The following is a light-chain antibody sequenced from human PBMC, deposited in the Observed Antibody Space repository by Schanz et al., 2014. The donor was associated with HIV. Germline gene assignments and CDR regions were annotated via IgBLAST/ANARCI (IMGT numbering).Light chain of an antibody. J-gene: IGLJ1*01. CDR3: CSYPGSGTYV. V-gene: IGLV2-23*02. CDR1: SSDVGSYNL. CDR2: EVT. Sequence: QSALTQPASVSGSPGQSITISCTGTSSDVGSYNLVSWYQQHPGKAPKLMIYEVTKRPSGVSNRFSGSKSGNTASLTISGLQAEDEADYYCCSYPGSGTYVFGTGTKLTVL.